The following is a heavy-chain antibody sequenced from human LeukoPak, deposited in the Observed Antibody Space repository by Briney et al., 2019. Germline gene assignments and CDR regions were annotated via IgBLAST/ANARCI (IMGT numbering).Heavy chain of an antibody. J-gene: IGHJ6*03. V-gene: IGHV4-38-2*02. CDR1: GYSITRGYY. D-gene: IGHD2-2*01. Sequence: PSETLSLTCTVSGYSITRGYYWGWIRPPPGKRQGWIGSIFHSGDTYYNPSLKSRVTISVDTSKNQFSLRLSSVTAADTAVYFCARAPHGTSSNCYGGGHHMDVWGRGTTVTASS. CDR3: ARAPHGTSSNCYGGGHHMDV. CDR2: IFHSGDT.